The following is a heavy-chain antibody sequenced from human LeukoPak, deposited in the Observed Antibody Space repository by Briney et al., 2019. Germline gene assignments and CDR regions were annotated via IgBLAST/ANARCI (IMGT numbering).Heavy chain of an antibody. CDR2: ISGSGSDF. CDR3: ARSIGSYYTMDV. D-gene: IGHD2-2*01. V-gene: IGHV3-11*01. Sequence: GGSLRLSCVACGFTISDYYMNWIRQAPGRGLEWVSYISGSGSDFYYADSVKGRFTISRDNAKNSLYLRMNSLRAEDTAVYYCARSIGSYYTMDVWGQGTTVIVSS. J-gene: IGHJ6*02. CDR1: GFTISDYY.